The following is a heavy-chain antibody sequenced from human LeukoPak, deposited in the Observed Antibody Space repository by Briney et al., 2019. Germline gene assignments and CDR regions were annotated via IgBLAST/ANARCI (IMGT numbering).Heavy chain of an antibody. Sequence: GGSLRLSCAASGFTFSSYGMHWVRQAPGKGLEWVAVISYDGSNKYYADSVKGRFTISRDNSKNTLYLQMNSLRAEDTAVYYCAREWGPIAVSGGPGYWGQGALVTVSS. CDR3: AREWGPIAVSGGPGY. CDR1: GFTFSSYG. V-gene: IGHV3-30*03. J-gene: IGHJ4*02. D-gene: IGHD6-19*01. CDR2: ISYDGSNK.